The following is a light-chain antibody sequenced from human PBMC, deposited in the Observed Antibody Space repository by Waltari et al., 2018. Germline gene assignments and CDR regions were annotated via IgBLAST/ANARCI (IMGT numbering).Light chain of an antibody. Sequence: SSELTQDPAVSVAMGQTVRITCQGDSLRSYYASWYQQRPGQAPILVMYDKNTRPSGVPDRFSGSSSDNTASLTITGAQAEDEASYYCHSRDASGVGGSFGGGTKLTVL. CDR1: SLRSYY. CDR3: HSRDASGVGGS. CDR2: DKN. J-gene: IGLJ2*01. V-gene: IGLV3-19*01.